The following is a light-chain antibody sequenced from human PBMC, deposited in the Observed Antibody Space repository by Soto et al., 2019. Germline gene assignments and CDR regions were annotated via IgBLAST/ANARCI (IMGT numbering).Light chain of an antibody. J-gene: IGKJ5*01. V-gene: IGKV3-20*01. CDR1: QSVSNNY. CDR3: QQYVSPPIT. Sequence: EIVLTQSPGTLSLSPGERATLSCRASQSVSNNYLAWYQQKPGQAPRLLIYGASSRATGIPDRFSGSGSGTDFTLTISRLEPEDFAVYYCQQYVSPPITFGQGTRLEI. CDR2: GAS.